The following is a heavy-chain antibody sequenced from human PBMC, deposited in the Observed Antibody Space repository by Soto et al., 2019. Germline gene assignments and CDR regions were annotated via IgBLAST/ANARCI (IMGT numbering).Heavy chain of an antibody. CDR1: GYTFTAYY. J-gene: IGHJ6*02. V-gene: IGHV1-2*02. Sequence: QVQLVQSGAEVKEPGDSVRVSCVASGYTFTAYYIHWVRQAPGQGLEWMGWINPKFGDTTYAQDFQGRVSMTRDMSISTVYMELSRLTSDDTAIYYCARNMDYYYGRGSGNGHGVWGQGTTVTVFS. CDR2: INPKFGDT. D-gene: IGHD3-10*02. CDR3: ARNMDYYYGRGSGNGHGV.